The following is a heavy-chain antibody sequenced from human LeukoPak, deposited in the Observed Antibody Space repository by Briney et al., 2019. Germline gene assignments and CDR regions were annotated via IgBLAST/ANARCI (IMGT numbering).Heavy chain of an antibody. V-gene: IGHV4-34*01. CDR3: ARGRASYLY. CDR1: GGSFSGYY. J-gene: IGHJ4*02. Sequence: SETLSLTCAVYGGSFSGYYWSWIRQPPGKGLEWIGEINHSGSTNYNPSLKSRVTISVDASKNQFSLKLSSVTAADTAVYYCARGRASYLYWGQGTLVTVSS. CDR2: INHSGST.